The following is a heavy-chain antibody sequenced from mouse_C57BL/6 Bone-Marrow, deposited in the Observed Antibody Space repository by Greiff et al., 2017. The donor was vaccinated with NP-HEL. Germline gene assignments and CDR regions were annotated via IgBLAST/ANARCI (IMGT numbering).Heavy chain of an antibody. J-gene: IGHJ2*01. Sequence: VQLQQPGAELVRPGTSVKLSCKASGYTFTSYWMHWVKQRPGQGLEWIGVIDPSDSYTNYNQKFKGKATLTVDTSSSTAYMQRSSLTSEDSAVYYCASLYGNYYFDYWGQGTTLTVSS. D-gene: IGHD2-1*01. CDR2: IDPSDSYT. CDR1: GYTFTSYW. V-gene: IGHV1-59*01. CDR3: ASLYGNYYFDY.